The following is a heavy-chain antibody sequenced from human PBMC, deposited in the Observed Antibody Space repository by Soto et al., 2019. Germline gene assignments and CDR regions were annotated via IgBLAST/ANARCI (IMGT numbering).Heavy chain of an antibody. V-gene: IGHV4-59*01. CDR1: GGSINNFY. J-gene: IGHJ4*02. D-gene: IGHD2-8*01. Sequence: SGTLSLTCTVSGGSINNFYGGWIRQPPGKGLEWIGYISYSGNTNYNPSLKSRVSISVDTSKNQLSLNLTSVTAADTAVYYCARAPMVLSRSYFDSWGQGTPVTVSS. CDR3: ARAPMVLSRSYFDS. CDR2: ISYSGNT.